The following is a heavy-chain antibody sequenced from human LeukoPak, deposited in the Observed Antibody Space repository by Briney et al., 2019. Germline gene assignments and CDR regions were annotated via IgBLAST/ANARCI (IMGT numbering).Heavy chain of an antibody. Sequence: GGSLRLSCAASGFTFSSYAMSWVRQAPGKGLEWVSAISGSGGSTYYADSVKGRFTISRDNSKNTLYLEMNSLRADDTAVYYCARDGRNYYDRSGYYSALAYWGQGTLVTVSS. CDR1: GFTFSSYA. J-gene: IGHJ4*02. CDR3: ARDGRNYYDRSGYYSALAY. D-gene: IGHD3-22*01. V-gene: IGHV3-23*01. CDR2: ISGSGGST.